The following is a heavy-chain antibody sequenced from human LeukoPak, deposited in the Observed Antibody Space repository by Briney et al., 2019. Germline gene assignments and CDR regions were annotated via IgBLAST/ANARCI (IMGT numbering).Heavy chain of an antibody. V-gene: IGHV1-2*02. J-gene: IGHJ4*02. CDR2: ISPNSGGT. Sequence: ASVKVSCKASGYTFTGYYMHWVRQAPGQGLEWMGWISPNSGGTNYAQKFQGRVTMTRDTSISTAYMELSRLRSDDTAVYYCASLSYSNYRYYFDYWGQGTLVTVSS. CDR1: GYTFTGYY. D-gene: IGHD4-11*01. CDR3: ASLSYSNYRYYFDY.